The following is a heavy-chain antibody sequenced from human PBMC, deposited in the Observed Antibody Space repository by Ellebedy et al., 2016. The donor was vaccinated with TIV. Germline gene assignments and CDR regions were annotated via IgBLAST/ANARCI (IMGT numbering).Heavy chain of an antibody. CDR1: GDSITSYY. CDR3: ARGRVSAFDI. CDR2: IYYSGST. V-gene: IGHV4-59*12. Sequence: MPSETLSLTCTVSGDSITSYYWSWIRQLPGKGLEWIGYIYYSGSTNYNPALKSRVTISVDTSKNQFSLHLNSVTPEDTAVYYCARGRVSAFDIWGQGTMVTVSS. J-gene: IGHJ3*02.